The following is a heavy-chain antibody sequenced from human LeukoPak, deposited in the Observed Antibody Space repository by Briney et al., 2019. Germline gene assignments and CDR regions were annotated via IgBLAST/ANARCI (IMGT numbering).Heavy chain of an antibody. V-gene: IGHV3-23*01. CDR1: GFRFRSHA. CDR3: VNPGWYYDSSGYSYYYGMDV. CDR2: IVGSGDST. D-gene: IGHD3-22*01. Sequence: GGSLRLSCAASGFRFRSHAMSWVRQAPGKGLDWVSGIVGSGDSTYYADSVKGRFTISRDNSKNTLYLQMSSLRPDDTAVYYCVNPGWYYDSSGYSYYYGMDVWGQGTTVTVSS. J-gene: IGHJ6*02.